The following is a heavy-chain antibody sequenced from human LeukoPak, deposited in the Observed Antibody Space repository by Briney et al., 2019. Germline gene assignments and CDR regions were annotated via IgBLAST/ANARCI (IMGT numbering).Heavy chain of an antibody. CDR2: ISCSSSYI. J-gene: IGHJ4*02. D-gene: IGHD4-23*01. Sequence: GGSLRLSCAASGFTFSSYSINWVRQAPGKGLEWVSSISCSSSYIYYADSVKGRFTISRDNAENSLYLQMNSLRAEDTAVYYCAKLPGRAAGQDYWGRGTLVTVSS. CDR1: GFTFSSYS. V-gene: IGHV3-21*01. CDR3: AKLPGRAAGQDY.